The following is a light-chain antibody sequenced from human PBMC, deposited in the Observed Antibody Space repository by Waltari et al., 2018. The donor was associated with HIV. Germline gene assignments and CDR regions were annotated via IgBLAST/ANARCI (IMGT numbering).Light chain of an antibody. CDR1: QSLRPTY. CDR2: GTS. V-gene: IGKV3-20*01. Sequence: EIVLTQTPGTLSLSPGESATLSCRASQSLRPTYLAWYQQKPGQAPRLLISGTSSRAKGVPDRFSGIASGTDFILTIIRLDPEDFAVYYCQQYDNAPYTFGQGTRLEIK. J-gene: IGKJ2*01. CDR3: QQYDNAPYT.